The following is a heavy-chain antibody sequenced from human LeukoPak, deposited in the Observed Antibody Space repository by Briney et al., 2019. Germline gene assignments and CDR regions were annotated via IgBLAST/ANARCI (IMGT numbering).Heavy chain of an antibody. CDR1: GFRFSSYG. D-gene: IGHD3-16*01. V-gene: IGHV3-23*01. CDR2: ISGSGDST. J-gene: IGHJ4*02. CDR3: ASGGHIDY. Sequence: GGSLRLSCAASGFRFSSYGMSWVRQAPGKGLDWVSSISGSGDSTYYADSVKGQFTISRDNAKNSLYLQMNSLRVEDTAVYYCASGGHIDYWGQGTLVTVSS.